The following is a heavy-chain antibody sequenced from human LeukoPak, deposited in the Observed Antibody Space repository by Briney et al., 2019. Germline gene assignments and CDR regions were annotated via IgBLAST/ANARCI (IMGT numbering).Heavy chain of an antibody. J-gene: IGHJ6*03. V-gene: IGHV3-23*03. CDR3: AKGSKQVLFTRNHYMDV. CDR1: GFTFSSYA. CDR2: IYSGGST. Sequence: GGSLRLSCAASGFTFSSYAMSWVRQAPGKRLEWVSVIYSGGSTYYADSVKGRFTISRDNSKNTLYLQMNSLRGEDTAVYYCAKGSKQVLFTRNHYMDVWGKGTTVTSSS. D-gene: IGHD5/OR15-5a*01.